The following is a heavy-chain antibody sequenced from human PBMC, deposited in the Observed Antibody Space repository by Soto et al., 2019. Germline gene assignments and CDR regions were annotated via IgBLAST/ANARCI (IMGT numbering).Heavy chain of an antibody. D-gene: IGHD3-22*01. Sequence: QVQLQESGPGLVKPSQTLSLTCTVSGGSISSGDYYWSWIRQPPGKGLEWIGYIYYSGSTYYNPSLKSRVTISVDTSKNQFSLKLSSVTAADTAVYYCARFQYYYDSSGYYQAYFDYWGQGTLVTVSS. J-gene: IGHJ4*02. CDR2: IYYSGST. CDR3: ARFQYYYDSSGYYQAYFDY. CDR1: GGSISSGDYY. V-gene: IGHV4-30-4*01.